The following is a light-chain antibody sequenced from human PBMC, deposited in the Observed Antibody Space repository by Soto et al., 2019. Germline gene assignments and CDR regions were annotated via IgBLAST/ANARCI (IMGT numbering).Light chain of an antibody. CDR2: GAS. Sequence: EIVMTQSPATLSVSPGERATLSCGASQSISSKLAWYQQKPGQAPRLLIYGASTRATGIPARFSGSGSGTEFTLTISSLQSADFAVYSCQQYNNWPQTFGQRTKLEIK. CDR1: QSISSK. J-gene: IGKJ2*01. CDR3: QQYNNWPQT. V-gene: IGKV3-15*01.